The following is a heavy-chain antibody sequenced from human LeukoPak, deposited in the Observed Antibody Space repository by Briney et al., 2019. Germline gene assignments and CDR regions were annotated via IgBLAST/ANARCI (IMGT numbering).Heavy chain of an antibody. J-gene: IGHJ4*02. CDR3: ARLYYFGSGSFGYFVY. V-gene: IGHV5-51*01. CDR1: GYSLTSYW. CDR2: IYPGDSET. Sequence: GESLKISCKGSGYSLTSYWFGWVRQMPGKGLEWMGIIYPGDSETRYSPSFQGQVTISADKSIRTAYLQWSSLKALDTAVYYCARLYYFGSGSFGYFVYWGQGTLVTVSS. D-gene: IGHD3-10*01.